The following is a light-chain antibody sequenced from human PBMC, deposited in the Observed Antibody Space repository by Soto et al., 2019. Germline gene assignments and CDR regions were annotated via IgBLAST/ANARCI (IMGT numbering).Light chain of an antibody. CDR1: QTVTTN. V-gene: IGKV3-15*01. CDR2: DAS. CDR3: QQYNKWPRT. Sequence: EIVMTQSPATLSVSPGERVTLSFRASQTVTTNLVWYHQKPGQAPRLLIYDASTRATGVPARYSGSGSGTEFNFTISSLQSEDFAVYYCQQYNKWPRTFGQGTKVDIK. J-gene: IGKJ1*01.